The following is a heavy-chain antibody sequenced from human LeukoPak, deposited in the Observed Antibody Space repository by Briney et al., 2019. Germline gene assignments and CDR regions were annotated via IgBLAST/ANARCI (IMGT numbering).Heavy chain of an antibody. D-gene: IGHD3-10*01. CDR1: GGSISSYY. CDR3: ARAEVITMVRGDILSSAFDI. V-gene: IGHV4-59*01. CDR2: IYYSGST. J-gene: IGHJ3*02. Sequence: TSETLSLTCTVSGGSISSYYWSWIRQPPGKGLEWIGYIYYSGSTNYNPSLKSRVTISVDTSKNQFSLKLSSVTAADTAVYYCARAEVITMVRGDILSSAFDIWGQGTMVTVSS.